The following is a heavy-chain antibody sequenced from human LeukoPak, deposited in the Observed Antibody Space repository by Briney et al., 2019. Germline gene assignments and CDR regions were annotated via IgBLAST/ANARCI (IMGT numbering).Heavy chain of an antibody. D-gene: IGHD6-19*01. V-gene: IGHV4-38-2*02. CDR2: MYHRGTS. Sequence: SETLSLTCTVSGYSITSGFYWGWIRQSPGKGLEWIGSMYHRGTSYYNPSLKSRVTISVDTSKNQFSLKLSSVTAADTAVYYCAREIAVAGTVWFDPWGQGTLVTVSS. CDR3: AREIAVAGTVWFDP. CDR1: GYSITSGFY. J-gene: IGHJ5*02.